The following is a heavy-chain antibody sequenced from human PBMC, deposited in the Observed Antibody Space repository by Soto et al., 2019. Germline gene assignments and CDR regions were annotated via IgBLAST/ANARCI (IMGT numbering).Heavy chain of an antibody. D-gene: IGHD5-18*01. J-gene: IGHJ4*02. CDR3: ARDYLRGYSYGTFDY. Sequence: PGGSLRLSCAASGFTFSSYSMNWVRQAPGKGLEWVSSISSSSSYIYYADSVKGRFTISRDNAKNSLYLQMNSLRAEDTAVYYCARDYLRGYSYGTFDYWGQGTLVTVSS. CDR1: GFTFSSYS. CDR2: ISSSSSYI. V-gene: IGHV3-21*01.